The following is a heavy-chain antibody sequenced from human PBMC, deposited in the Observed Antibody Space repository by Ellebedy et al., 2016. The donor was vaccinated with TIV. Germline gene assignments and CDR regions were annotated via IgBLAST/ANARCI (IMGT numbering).Heavy chain of an antibody. Sequence: AASVKVSCKASGYTFTSYGISWVRQAPGQGLEWMGWISAYNGNTNYAQKLQGRVTMTTDTSTSTAYMELRSLRSDDTAVYYCARDPRHSGTYYYYYYGMDVWGQGTTVTVSS. CDR3: ARDPRHSGTYYYYYYGMDV. CDR1: GYTFTSYG. D-gene: IGHD6-25*01. J-gene: IGHJ6*02. V-gene: IGHV1-18*01. CDR2: ISAYNGNT.